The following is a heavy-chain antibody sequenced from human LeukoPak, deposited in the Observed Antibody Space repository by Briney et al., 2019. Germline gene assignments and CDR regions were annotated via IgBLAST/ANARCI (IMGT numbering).Heavy chain of an antibody. CDR3: ARNNGMDV. V-gene: IGHV3-7*03. Sequence: GGSLRLSCGASGITFSSYWMHWVRQAPGKGLGWVANVNRDGSETYYLDSVKGRFTISKDNAKNSLYLQMNSLRAEDTALYHCARNNGMDVWGQGTTVIVSS. CDR2: VNRDGSET. CDR1: GITFSSYW. J-gene: IGHJ6*02.